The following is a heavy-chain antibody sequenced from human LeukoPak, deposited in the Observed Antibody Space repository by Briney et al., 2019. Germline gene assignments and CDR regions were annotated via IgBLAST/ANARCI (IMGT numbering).Heavy chain of an antibody. CDR1: GFTFDDYA. CDR3: AKSSGIAVAGPIDY. Sequence: GGSLRLSCAASGFTFDDYAMHWVRQAPGKGLEWVSGISWNSGSIGYADSVKGRFTISRDNAKNSLYLQMNSLRAEDMALYYCAKSSGIAVAGPIDYWGQGTLVTVSS. CDR2: ISWNSGSI. V-gene: IGHV3-9*03. D-gene: IGHD6-19*01. J-gene: IGHJ4*02.